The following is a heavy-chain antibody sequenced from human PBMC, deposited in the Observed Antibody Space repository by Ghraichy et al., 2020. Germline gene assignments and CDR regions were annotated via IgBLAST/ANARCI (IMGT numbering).Heavy chain of an antibody. CDR3: ARVFTIFGTTFDY. CDR2: ISSSSSYI. CDR1: GFTFSSYS. J-gene: IGHJ4*02. Sequence: GGSLRLSCAASGFTFSSYSMNWVRQAPGKGLEWVSSISSSSSYIYYADSVKGRFTISRDNAKNSLYLQMNSLRAEDTAVYYCARVFTIFGTTFDYWGQGTLVTVSS. V-gene: IGHV3-21*01. D-gene: IGHD3-3*01.